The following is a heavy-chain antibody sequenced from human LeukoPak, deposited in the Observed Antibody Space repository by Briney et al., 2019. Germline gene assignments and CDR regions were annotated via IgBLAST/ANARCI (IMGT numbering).Heavy chain of an antibody. Sequence: PGGSLRLSCAASGFTFSNYWMHWVRQAPGKGLVGVSRSNTDGSRTTYADSVRGRFTIPRDNAKNTLYLQMTTLRAEDEAAYYCGRSAGIVDSWGQGTLVTVSS. J-gene: IGHJ4*02. CDR2: SNTDGSRT. CDR3: GRSAGIVDS. V-gene: IGHV3-74*01. CDR1: GFTFSNYW.